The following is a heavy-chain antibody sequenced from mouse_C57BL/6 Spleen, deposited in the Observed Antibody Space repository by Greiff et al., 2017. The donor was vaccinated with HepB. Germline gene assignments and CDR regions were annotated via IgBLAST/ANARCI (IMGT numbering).Heavy chain of an antibody. CDR3: TRSLMVTTRGLFAY. V-gene: IGHV1-15*01. CDR2: IDPETGGT. J-gene: IGHJ3*01. D-gene: IGHD2-2*01. Sequence: VQLQQSGAELVRPGASVTLSCKASGYTFTDYEMHWVKQTPVHGLEWIGAIDPETGGTAYNQKFKGKAILTADKSSSTAYMELRSLTSEDSAVYYCTRSLMVTTRGLFAYWGQGTLVTVSA. CDR1: GYTFTDYE.